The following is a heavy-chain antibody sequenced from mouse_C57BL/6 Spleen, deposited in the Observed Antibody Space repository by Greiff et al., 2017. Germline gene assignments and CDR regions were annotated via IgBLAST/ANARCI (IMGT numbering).Heavy chain of an antibody. CDR3: ARDYYGSSLYYFDY. J-gene: IGHJ2*01. CDR2: IYPGDGDT. V-gene: IGHV1-82*01. D-gene: IGHD1-1*01. Sequence: VQRVESGPELVKPGASVKISCKASGYAFSSSWMNWVKQRPGKGLEWIGRIYPGDGDTNYNGKFKGKATLTADKSSSTAYMQLSSLTSEDSAVYFCARDYYGSSLYYFDYWGQGTTLTVSS. CDR1: GYAFSSSW.